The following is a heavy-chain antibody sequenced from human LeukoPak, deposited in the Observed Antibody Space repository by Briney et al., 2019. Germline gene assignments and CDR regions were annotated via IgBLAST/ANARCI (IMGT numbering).Heavy chain of an antibody. CDR2: ISGSGGST. CDR1: GFTFSSYA. D-gene: IGHD6-13*01. Sequence: TGGSLRLSCAASGFTFSSYAMSWVRQAPGKGLEWVSAISGSGGSTYYAASVEGRLTISRDNSKNTLVLQMNSRRAEDTAVYYCAKGAPRKGSSWNGAFDIWGQGTMVTVSS. J-gene: IGHJ3*02. V-gene: IGHV3-23*01. CDR3: AKGAPRKGSSWNGAFDI.